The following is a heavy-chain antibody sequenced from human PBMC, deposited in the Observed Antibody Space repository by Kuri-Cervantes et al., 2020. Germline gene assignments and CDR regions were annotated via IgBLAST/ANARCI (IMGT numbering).Heavy chain of an antibody. V-gene: IGHV1-3*01. D-gene: IGHD3-16*01. CDR2: INAGNGNT. CDR1: GYTFTSYA. Sequence: ASVKVSCKASGYTFTSYAMHWVRQAPGQRLEWMGWINAGNGNTKYSQKFQGRFTIARDTSATTAYMEMSSLRFEDTAVYCCARGGLSAFDIWGQGTMVTVSS. CDR3: ARGGLSAFDI. J-gene: IGHJ3*02.